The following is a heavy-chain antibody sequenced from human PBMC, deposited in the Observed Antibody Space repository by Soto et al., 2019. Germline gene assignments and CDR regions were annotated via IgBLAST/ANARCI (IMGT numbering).Heavy chain of an antibody. J-gene: IGHJ5*02. D-gene: IGHD2-21*02. CDR2: ITSDGKSK. Sequence: PGGSLRLSXAASGFNSSNHWMHWVRQRPGEGLVWVSRITSDGKSKAHAESVKGRFAISRDNAKNTLYLQMNGLTAEDTAVYYCARESGDWPLNWFDPWGLGTLVTVSS. V-gene: IGHV3-74*01. CDR1: GFNSSNHW. CDR3: ARESGDWPLNWFDP.